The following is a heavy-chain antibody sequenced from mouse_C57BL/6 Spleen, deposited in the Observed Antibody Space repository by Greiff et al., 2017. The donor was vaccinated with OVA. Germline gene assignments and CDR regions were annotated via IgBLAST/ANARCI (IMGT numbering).Heavy chain of an antibody. Sequence: QVQLQQPGAELVKPGASVKLSCKASGYTFTSYWMHWVKQRPGQGLEWIGMIHPNSGSTNYNEKFKSKATLTVDKSSSTAYMQLSSLTSEDSAVYYCARFGGLYYFDYWGQGTTLTVSS. CDR2: IHPNSGST. CDR3: ARFGGLYYFDY. V-gene: IGHV1-64*01. CDR1: GYTFTSYW. J-gene: IGHJ2*01.